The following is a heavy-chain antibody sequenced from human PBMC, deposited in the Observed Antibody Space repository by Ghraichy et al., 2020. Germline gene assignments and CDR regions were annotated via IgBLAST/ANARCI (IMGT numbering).Heavy chain of an antibody. CDR2: INYTGNT. D-gene: IGHD2-15*01. V-gene: IGHV4-34*01. CDR1: GGSFSDYF. CDR3: ARVGSSYRYDPTFDY. J-gene: IGHJ4*02. Sequence: SETLSLTCAVYGGSFSDYFWSWIRQTPGKGLEWIGEINYTGNTNYYPSLKSRVTISVDTSKNQFSLKLSSVTAADTAVYYCARVGSSYRYDPTFDYWGQGTLVTVSS.